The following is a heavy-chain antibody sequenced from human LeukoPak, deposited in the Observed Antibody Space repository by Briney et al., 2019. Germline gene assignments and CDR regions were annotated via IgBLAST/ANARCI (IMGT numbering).Heavy chain of an antibody. CDR2: ISGSGDST. CDR3: ARSKIDY. Sequence: GGSLRLSCAASGFTFSSYAMSWVRQAPGKGLEWVSAISGSGDSTYYADSVKGRFTISRDNAKNSLDLQMNSLRADDTAIYYCARSKIDYWGQGTLVTVSS. D-gene: IGHD4-11*01. V-gene: IGHV3-23*01. CDR1: GFTFSSYA. J-gene: IGHJ4*02.